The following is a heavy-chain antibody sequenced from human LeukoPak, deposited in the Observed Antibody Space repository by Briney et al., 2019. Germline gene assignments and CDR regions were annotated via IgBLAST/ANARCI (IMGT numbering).Heavy chain of an antibody. J-gene: IGHJ4*02. CDR1: GFTFSSYG. V-gene: IGHV3-30*02. CDR2: IRYDGSNK. Sequence: GGSLRLSCAASGFTFSSYGMHWVRQAPGKGLEWVAFIRYDGSNKYYADSVKGRFTISRDNSKNTLYLQMNSLRAEDTAVYYCAKGQSLGIVVVPAARGHYFDYWGQGTLVTVSS. CDR3: AKGQSLGIVVVPAARGHYFDY. D-gene: IGHD2-2*01.